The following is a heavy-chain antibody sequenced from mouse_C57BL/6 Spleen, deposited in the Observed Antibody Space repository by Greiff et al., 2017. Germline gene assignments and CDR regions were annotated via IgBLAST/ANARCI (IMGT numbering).Heavy chain of an antibody. Sequence: VQLQQSGAELVKPGASVKMSCKASGYTFTSYWITWVKQRPGQGLEWIGDIYPGSGSTNYNEKFKSKATLTVDTSSSTAYMQLSSLTSEDSAVYYCARGDYYGSSYDYYFDYWGQGTTLTVSS. CDR1: GYTFTSYW. D-gene: IGHD1-1*01. V-gene: IGHV1-55*01. J-gene: IGHJ2*01. CDR2: IYPGSGST. CDR3: ARGDYYGSSYDYYFDY.